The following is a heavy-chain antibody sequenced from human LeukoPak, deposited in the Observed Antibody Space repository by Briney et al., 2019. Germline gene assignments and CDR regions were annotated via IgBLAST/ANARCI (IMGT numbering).Heavy chain of an antibody. CDR3: ARGLLRIQLWRFDY. J-gene: IGHJ4*02. Sequence: SETLSLTCAVYGGSSSGYYWSWIRQPPGKGLEWIGEINHSGSTNYNPSLKSRDTISVDTSKNQFSLKLSSVTAADTAVYYCARGLLRIQLWRFDYWGQGTLVTVSS. D-gene: IGHD5-18*01. CDR2: INHSGST. V-gene: IGHV4-34*01. CDR1: GGSSSGYY.